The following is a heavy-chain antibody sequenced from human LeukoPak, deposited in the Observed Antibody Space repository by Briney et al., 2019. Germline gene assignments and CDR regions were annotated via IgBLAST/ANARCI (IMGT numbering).Heavy chain of an antibody. V-gene: IGHV3-23*01. CDR3: VRHDSFIPF. CDR2: ISGTYATT. Sequence: GGSLRLSCAASGFTFTNYAMTWVRQAPGKGLEWVSSISGTYATTYYTDSVKGRCTISRDNSKNTVSLQLNNLRVEDTAVYFCVRHDSFIPFWGQGTLVTVSS. D-gene: IGHD2-21*01. CDR1: GFTFTNYA. J-gene: IGHJ4*02.